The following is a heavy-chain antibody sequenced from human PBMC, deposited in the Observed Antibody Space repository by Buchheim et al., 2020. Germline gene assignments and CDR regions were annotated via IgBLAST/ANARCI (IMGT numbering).Heavy chain of an antibody. V-gene: IGHV3-66*01. CDR2: IYSGGST. Sequence: EVQLVESGGGLVQPGASLRLSCAASGFTVSSNYMSWVRQAPGKGLEWVSVIYSGGSTYYADSVKGRFTISRDNSKNTLYLQMNSLRAEDTAVYYCARGYSLWAGGGMDVWGQGTT. D-gene: IGHD5-18*01. CDR1: GFTVSSNY. J-gene: IGHJ6*02. CDR3: ARGYSLWAGGGMDV.